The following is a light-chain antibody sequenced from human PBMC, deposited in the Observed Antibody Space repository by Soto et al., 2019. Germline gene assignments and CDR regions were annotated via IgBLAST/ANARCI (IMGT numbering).Light chain of an antibody. V-gene: IGLV2-14*01. CDR2: EVS. Sequence: QSALAQPASVSGSPGQSITIFCTGSSSDFSAYHYVSWYQQHPGKAPKLMIYEVSHRPPGMSSRFSGSKSGNTASLTITGLQVEDEANYYCTSYLHSSGHFVFGTGTKVTVL. J-gene: IGLJ1*01. CDR3: TSYLHSSGHFV. CDR1: SSDFSAYHY.